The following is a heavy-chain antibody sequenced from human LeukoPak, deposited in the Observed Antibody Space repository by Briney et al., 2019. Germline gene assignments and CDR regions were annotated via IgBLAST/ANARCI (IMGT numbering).Heavy chain of an antibody. V-gene: IGHV1-2*04. Sequence: VASVKVSCKASGYTFTGYYMHWVRPAPGQGLEWMGWINPNSGGTNYAQKFQGWVTMTRDTSISTAYMELSRLRSDDTAVYYCARGPRSFRLTGHPPVGYFDYWGQGTLVTVSS. CDR3: ARGPRSFRLTGHPPVGYFDY. CDR1: GYTFTGYY. J-gene: IGHJ4*02. CDR2: INPNSGGT. D-gene: IGHD3-9*01.